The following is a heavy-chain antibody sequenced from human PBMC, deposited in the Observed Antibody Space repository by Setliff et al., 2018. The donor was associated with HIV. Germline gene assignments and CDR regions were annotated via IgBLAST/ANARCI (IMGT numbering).Heavy chain of an antibody. V-gene: IGHV1-3*01. Sequence: ASGKVSCKASGYTFSYAMHWVRQAPGQRLEWMGWINAGNGNTKYSQKFQGRVTITRDTSASTAYMELSSLRSEETAVYYCARDRKQLWIYYFDYWGQGTLVTVAS. CDR2: INAGNGNT. J-gene: IGHJ4*02. CDR3: ARDRKQLWIYYFDY. D-gene: IGHD5-18*01. CDR1: GYTFSYA.